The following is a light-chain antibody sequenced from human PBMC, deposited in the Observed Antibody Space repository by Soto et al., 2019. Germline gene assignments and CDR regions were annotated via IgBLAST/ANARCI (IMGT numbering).Light chain of an antibody. CDR3: HQSYRAPLT. J-gene: IGKJ3*01. Sequence: DIQMTQSPSSLSASVGDRVTITCRASETISTYLNWYQQKPGKAPKLLIHAASSLQSGVPSRFSGSGSGSDFTLTISSLQPEDFASYYCHQSYRAPLTFAPGSKVDIK. V-gene: IGKV1-39*01. CDR2: AAS. CDR1: ETISTY.